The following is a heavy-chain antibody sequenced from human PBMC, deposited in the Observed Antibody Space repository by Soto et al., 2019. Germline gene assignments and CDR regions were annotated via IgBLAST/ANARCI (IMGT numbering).Heavy chain of an antibody. D-gene: IGHD6-13*01. V-gene: IGHV1-18*01. J-gene: IGHJ4*02. Sequence: QVQLVQSGAEVKKPGASVKVSCKASGYTFTSYGITWVRQAPGQGLEWMGWISAYNGNTNYAEKLQGRVTMTTDTSTSIAYRERRSLRSDDTAVYYCARDAPTIAAQDDYWGQGTLVTVSS. CDR2: ISAYNGNT. CDR3: ARDAPTIAAQDDY. CDR1: GYTFTSYG.